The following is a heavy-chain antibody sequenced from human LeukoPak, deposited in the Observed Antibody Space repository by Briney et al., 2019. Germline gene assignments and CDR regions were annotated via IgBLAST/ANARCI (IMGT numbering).Heavy chain of an antibody. CDR1: GGSISSGSYY. D-gene: IGHD3-3*01. V-gene: IGHV4-61*02. J-gene: IGHJ4*02. Sequence: PSETLSLTCTVSGGSISSGSYYWSWIRQPAGKGLEWIGRIYTSGSTNYNPSLKSRVTISVDTSKNQFSLKLSSVTAADTAVYYCATAYDFWSGYYDYWGQGTLVTVSS. CDR3: ATAYDFWSGYYDY. CDR2: IYTSGST.